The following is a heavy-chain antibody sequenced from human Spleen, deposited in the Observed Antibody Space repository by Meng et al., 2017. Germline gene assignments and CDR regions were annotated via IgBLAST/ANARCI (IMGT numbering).Heavy chain of an antibody. CDR1: GGFSFSSYN. D-gene: IGHD3-9*01. CDR2: IKQDGSEK. V-gene: IGHV3-7*01. J-gene: IGHJ4*02. Sequence: GESLKISCAASGGFSFSSYNMNWVRQAPGKGLEWVASIKQDGSEKYYVDSVKGRFTISRDNAKNSLYLQMNSLRAEDTAVYYCARDADWVIFDHWGQGALVTVSS. CDR3: ARDADWVIFDH.